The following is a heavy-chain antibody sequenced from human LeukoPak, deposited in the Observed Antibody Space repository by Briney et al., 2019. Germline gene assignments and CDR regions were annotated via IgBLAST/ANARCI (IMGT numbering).Heavy chain of an antibody. CDR2: IYSGGST. D-gene: IGHD1-26*01. CDR3: ARDRGGTYLVSFAFDI. J-gene: IGHJ3*02. V-gene: IGHV3-66*01. CDR1: GFTFSSYS. Sequence: GGSLRLSCAASGFTFSSYSMNWVRQAPGKGLEWVSVIYSGGSTYYADSVKGRFSISRDNSKNTLYLQMNSLRAEDTAVYYCARDRGGTYLVSFAFDIWGQGTMVTVSS.